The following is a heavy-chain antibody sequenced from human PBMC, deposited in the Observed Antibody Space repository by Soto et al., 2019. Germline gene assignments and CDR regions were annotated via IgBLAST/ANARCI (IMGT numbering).Heavy chain of an antibody. J-gene: IGHJ3*02. CDR1: GGSISSYY. Sequence: SETLSLTCTVSGGSISSYYWSWIRQPPGKGLEWIGYIYYSGSTNYNPSLKSRVTISVDTSKNQFSLKLSSVTAADTAVYYCARDSAGIVCTSYVEGAFYIRAQRTMVPVSS. CDR2: IYYSGST. CDR3: ARDSAGIVCTSYVEGAFYI. V-gene: IGHV4-59*01. D-gene: IGHD5-12*01.